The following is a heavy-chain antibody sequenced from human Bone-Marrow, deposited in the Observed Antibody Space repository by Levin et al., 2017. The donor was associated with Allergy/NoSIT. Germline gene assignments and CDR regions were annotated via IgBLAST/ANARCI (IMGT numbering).Heavy chain of an antibody. CDR3: ARGELWPYYFDY. V-gene: IGHV4-61*01. CDR2: IYYSGST. Sequence: KSSETLSLTCTVSGGSVSSGSYYWSWIRQPPGKGLEWIGYIYYSGSTNYNPSLKSRVTISVDTSKNQFSLKLSSVTAADTAVYYCARGELWPYYFDYWGQGTLVTVSS. D-gene: IGHD1-26*01. CDR1: GGSVSSGSYY. J-gene: IGHJ4*02.